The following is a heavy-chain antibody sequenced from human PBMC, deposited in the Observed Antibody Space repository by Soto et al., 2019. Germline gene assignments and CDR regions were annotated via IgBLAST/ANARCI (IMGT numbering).Heavy chain of an antibody. Sequence: EVHLLESGGGLVQPGGSLRLSCAASGFPFTSYGVSWVRQAPGKGLEWVSTINTNGNRHYADSVKGRFTISRDSSESMLYLDMNNLRAEDTALYYCARKLGVGHYPFRHWGQGTLSPSPQ. D-gene: IGHD7-27*01. J-gene: IGHJ4*02. CDR2: INTNGNR. CDR3: ARKLGVGHYPFRH. CDR1: GFPFTSYG. V-gene: IGHV3-23*01.